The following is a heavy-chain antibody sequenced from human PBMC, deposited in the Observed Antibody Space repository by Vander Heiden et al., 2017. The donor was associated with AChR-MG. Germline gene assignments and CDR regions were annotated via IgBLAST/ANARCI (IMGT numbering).Heavy chain of an antibody. CDR1: GYTFTSFA. Sequence: QVQLVQFGSELKKPGASVKVSCKTSGYTFTSFAITWVRQAPGQGLEWMGWINTNTGNPTYARGFTGRFVFSLDTSVSTAYLEINNLKADDSAVYFCARRRGGVTSSWLDPWGQGTQVTVSS. D-gene: IGHD2-21*02. V-gene: IGHV7-4-1*02. CDR3: ARRRGGVTSSWLDP. J-gene: IGHJ5*02. CDR2: INTNTGNP.